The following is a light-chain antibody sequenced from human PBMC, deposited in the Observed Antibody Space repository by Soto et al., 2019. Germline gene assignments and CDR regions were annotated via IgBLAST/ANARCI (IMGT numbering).Light chain of an antibody. CDR1: QDISNY. CDR3: QQYDNLPIT. CDR2: DAS. V-gene: IGKV1-33*01. J-gene: IGKJ5*01. Sequence: IQMNQSPSSLSASVGDRVAITCQASQDISNYLNWYQQKPGKAPKLLIYDASNLETGVPSRFSGSGSGTDFTFTISSLQPEDIATYYCQQYDNLPITFGQGTRLEI.